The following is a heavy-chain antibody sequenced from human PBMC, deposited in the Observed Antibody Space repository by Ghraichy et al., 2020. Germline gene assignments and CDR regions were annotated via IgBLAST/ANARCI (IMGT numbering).Heavy chain of an antibody. J-gene: IGHJ2*01. Sequence: SQTLSLTCTVSGGSISSYYWSWIRQPPGKGLEWIGYIYYSGSTNYNPSLKSRVTISVDTSKNQFSLKLSSVTAADTAVYYCARARRRNMIVVERAWYFDLWGRDTLVTVSS. CDR3: ARARRRNMIVVERAWYFDL. CDR1: GGSISSYY. CDR2: IYYSGST. D-gene: IGHD3-22*01. V-gene: IGHV4-59*01.